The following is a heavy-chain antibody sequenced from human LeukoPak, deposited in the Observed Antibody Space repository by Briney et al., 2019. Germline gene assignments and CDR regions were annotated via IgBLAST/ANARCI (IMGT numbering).Heavy chain of an antibody. J-gene: IGHJ4*02. CDR2: IYSAGGT. CDR1: GITVSSSY. CDR3: ARDFAQSKFDY. V-gene: IGHV3-53*01. Sequence: GESLRLSCAASGITVSSSYMSWVRQAPGKGLEWVSVIYSAGGTYYADSVKGRFIISRDNAENSLYLQMNSLRVEDTAVYYCARDFAQSKFDYWGQGILVTVSS. D-gene: IGHD4-11*01.